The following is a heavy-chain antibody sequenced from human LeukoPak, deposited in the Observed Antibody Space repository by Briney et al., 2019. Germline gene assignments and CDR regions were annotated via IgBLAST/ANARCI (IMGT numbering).Heavy chain of an antibody. J-gene: IGHJ3*02. CDR2: IYSGGST. V-gene: IGHV3-66*04. D-gene: IGHD6-13*01. CDR1: GFTVGSNY. CDR3: AIPIAAAGTWAFDI. Sequence: GGSLRLSCAASGFTVGSNYMSWVRQAPGKGLEWVSVIYSGGSTYYADSVKGRFTISRDNSKNTLYLQMNSLRAEDTAVYYCAIPIAAAGTWAFDIWGQGTMVTVSS.